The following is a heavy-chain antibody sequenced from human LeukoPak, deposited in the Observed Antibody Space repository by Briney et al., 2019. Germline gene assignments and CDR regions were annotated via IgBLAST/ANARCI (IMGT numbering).Heavy chain of an antibody. Sequence: SETLSLTCTVSGGSISSYYWSWIRQPPGKGLEWIGSIYYSGSTYYNPSLKSRVTISVDTSKNQFSLKLSSVTAADTAVYYCARHQRDYVWGSYRYPFDYWGQGTPGHRLL. CDR3: ARHQRDYVWGSYRYPFDY. CDR1: GGSISSYY. V-gene: IGHV4-39*01. CDR2: IYYSGST. J-gene: IGHJ4*02. D-gene: IGHD3-16*02.